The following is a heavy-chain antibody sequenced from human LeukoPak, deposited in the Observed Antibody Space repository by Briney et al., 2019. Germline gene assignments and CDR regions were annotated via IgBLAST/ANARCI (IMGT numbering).Heavy chain of an antibody. D-gene: IGHD3-3*01. CDR3: QSRFLEWLLDY. V-gene: IGHV4-39*01. CDR2: IYYGGYT. Sequence: SETLSLTCTVSGDSISSSRYYWGRIRQPPGKGLEWIGSIYYGGYTYYNPSLKSRVTISVDTSKNQFSLKLSSVTAADTAIYYCQSRFLEWLLDYWGQGTLDTVSS. CDR1: GDSISSSRYY. J-gene: IGHJ4*02.